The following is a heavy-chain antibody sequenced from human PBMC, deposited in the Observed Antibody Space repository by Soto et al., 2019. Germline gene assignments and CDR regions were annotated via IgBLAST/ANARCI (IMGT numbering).Heavy chain of an antibody. D-gene: IGHD6-6*01. V-gene: IGHV3-7*01. CDR2: IKQDGSEK. J-gene: IGHJ5*02. CDR1: GFPFSRSW. Sequence: GGSLILSCAAFGFPFSRSWMSWLRQAPGKGLEWVANIKQDGSEKSYVDSVKGRFSISRDNAKNSLYLQMNSLRAEDTAVYFCGRDLPSISGRPGGWFDPWGQGTLVTVS. CDR3: GRDLPSISGRPGGWFDP.